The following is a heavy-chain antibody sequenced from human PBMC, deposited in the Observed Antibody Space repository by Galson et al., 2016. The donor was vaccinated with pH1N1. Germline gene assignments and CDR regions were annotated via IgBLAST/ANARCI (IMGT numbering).Heavy chain of an antibody. J-gene: IGHJ4*02. V-gene: IGHV3-33*06. Sequence: SLRLSCAASGFTFSSYGMHWVRQAPGKGLEGVAVIWYDGSQKYYSDSVEGRFTISRDNSKNTLYLQMNSLRVEDTAVYYCAKAPTVTANGRTYFDYWGQGVRVIVSS. CDR1: GFTFSSYG. CDR2: IWYDGSQK. D-gene: IGHD4-11*01. CDR3: AKAPTVTANGRTYFDY.